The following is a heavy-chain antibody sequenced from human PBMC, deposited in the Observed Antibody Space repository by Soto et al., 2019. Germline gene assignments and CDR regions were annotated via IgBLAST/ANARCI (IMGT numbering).Heavy chain of an antibody. Sequence: EVQLLESGGGLVQPGGSLRLSCAASGFTFSSYAMSWVRQAPGKGLEWVPAIGGRGDSTYYADSVKGRFTISRDNSRDTLYLQMNSLRAEDTAVYYCAKDLIYGYNSGRPFDYWGQGTLVTVSS. CDR1: GFTFSSYA. CDR2: IGGRGDST. D-gene: IGHD6-19*01. J-gene: IGHJ4*02. CDR3: AKDLIYGYNSGRPFDY. V-gene: IGHV3-23*01.